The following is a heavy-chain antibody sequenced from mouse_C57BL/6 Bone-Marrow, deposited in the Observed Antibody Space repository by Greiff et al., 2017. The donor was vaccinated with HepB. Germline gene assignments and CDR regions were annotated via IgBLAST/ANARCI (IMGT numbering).Heavy chain of an antibody. D-gene: IGHD1-1*01. Sequence: VQLKQSGAELVKPGASVKLSCTASGFNIKDYYMHWVKQRNEQGLEWIGRIAPEDGETKYAPKFQGKATITADTSSNTAYLQLSSRTSDDTAVYYCARFPITTAHWYVDVWGTGTTVTVSS. CDR1: GFNIKDYY. CDR3: ARFPITTAHWYVDV. CDR2: IAPEDGET. J-gene: IGHJ1*03. V-gene: IGHV14-2*01.